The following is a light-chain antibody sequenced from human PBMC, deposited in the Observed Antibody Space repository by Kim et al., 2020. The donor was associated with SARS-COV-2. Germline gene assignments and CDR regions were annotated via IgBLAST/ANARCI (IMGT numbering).Light chain of an antibody. V-gene: IGLV6-57*03. J-gene: IGLJ2*01. CDR1: SGSIASNY. CDR2: EDN. Sequence: GKTVTISCTRSSGSIASNYVQWYQQRPGSAPTTVIYEDNQRPSGVPDRFSGSIDSSSNSASLTISGLKTEDEADYYFQSYDSSTVVFGGGTQLTVL. CDR3: QSYDSSTVV.